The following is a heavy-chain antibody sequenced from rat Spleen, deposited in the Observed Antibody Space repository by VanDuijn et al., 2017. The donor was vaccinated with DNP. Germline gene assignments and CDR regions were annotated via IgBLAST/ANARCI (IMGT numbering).Heavy chain of an antibody. CDR1: GFNFNDYW. CDR2: ISYDDRKT. V-gene: IGHV5-20*01. CDR3: TTLTGRDY. J-gene: IGHJ2*01. D-gene: IGHD5-1*01. Sequence: EVKLVESGGGLVQPGRSLKLSCAASGFNFNDYWMAWVRQAPTKGLEWVASISYDDRKTYYRDSVKGRFTISRDNSKSRLYLQMDSLRSEDTAIYYCTTLTGRDYWGQGVMVTVSS.